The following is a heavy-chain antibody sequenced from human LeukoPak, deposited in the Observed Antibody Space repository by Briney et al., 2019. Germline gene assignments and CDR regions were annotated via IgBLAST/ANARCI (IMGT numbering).Heavy chain of an antibody. CDR1: GFTFTSYY. V-gene: IGHV1-46*01. CDR3: ASRGEDGSFDY. D-gene: IGHD3-10*01. CDR2: INPSGGST. Sequence: PGGSLRLSCAASGFTFTSYYMHWVRQAPGQGLEWMGIINPSGGSTSYAQKFQGRVTMTRDTSTSTVYMELSSLRSEDTAVYYCASRGEDGSFDYWGQGTLVTVSS. J-gene: IGHJ4*02.